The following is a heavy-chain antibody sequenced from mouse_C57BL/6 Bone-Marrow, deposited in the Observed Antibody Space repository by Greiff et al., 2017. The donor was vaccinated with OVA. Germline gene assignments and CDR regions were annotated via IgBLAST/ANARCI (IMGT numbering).Heavy chain of an antibody. CDR2: LSSGSSTI. D-gene: IGHD2-1*01. CDR1: GFTFSDYG. V-gene: IGHV5-17*01. CDR3: ARQRYGNYAMDY. J-gene: IGHJ4*01. Sequence: EVQRVESGGGLVKPGGSLKLSCAASGFTFSDYGMHWVRQAPEQGLEWVAYLSSGSSTIYYADTVKGRFTISRDNAKNTLFLQMTSLRSEDTAMYDCARQRYGNYAMDYWGQGTSVTVSS.